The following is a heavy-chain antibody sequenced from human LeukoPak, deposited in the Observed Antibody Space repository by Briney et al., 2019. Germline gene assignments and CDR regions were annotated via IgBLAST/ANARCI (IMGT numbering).Heavy chain of an antibody. V-gene: IGHV4-34*01. CDR2: INHSGST. D-gene: IGHD5-24*01. Sequence: PSETLSITCAVYGGSFSGYYWSWIRQPPGKGLEWIGEINHSGSTNYNPSLKSRVTISVDTSKNQSSLKLSSVTAADTAVYYCARGDVEMATIRTFDIWGQGTMVTVSS. CDR1: GGSFSGYY. J-gene: IGHJ3*02. CDR3: ARGDVEMATIRTFDI.